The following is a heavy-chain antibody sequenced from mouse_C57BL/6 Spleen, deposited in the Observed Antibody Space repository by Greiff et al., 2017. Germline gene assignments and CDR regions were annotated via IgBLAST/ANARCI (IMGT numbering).Heavy chain of an antibody. J-gene: IGHJ2*01. CDR1: GYSITSGYY. CDR2: ISYDGSN. V-gene: IGHV3-6*01. D-gene: IGHD1-1*02. CDR3: ARVNYGYFDY. Sequence: EVQRVESGPGLVKPSQSLSLTCSVTGYSITSGYYWNWIRQFPGNKLEWMGYISYDGSNNYNPSLKNRISITRDTSKNQFFLKLNSVTTEDTATYYCARVNYGYFDYWGQGTTLTVSS.